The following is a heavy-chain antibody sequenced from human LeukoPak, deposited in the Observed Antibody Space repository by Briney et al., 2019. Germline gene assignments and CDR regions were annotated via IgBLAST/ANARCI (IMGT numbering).Heavy chain of an antibody. J-gene: IGHJ3*02. Sequence: GGSLRLSCAASGFTFSSYWMSWVRQAPGKGLEWVANIKQDGSEKYYVDSVKGRFTISRDNAKNSLYLQMNSLRAEDTAVYYCARRVVIITSDAFDIWGQGTMVTVSS. V-gene: IGHV3-7*01. D-gene: IGHD3-22*01. CDR2: IKQDGSEK. CDR1: GFTFSSYW. CDR3: ARRVVIITSDAFDI.